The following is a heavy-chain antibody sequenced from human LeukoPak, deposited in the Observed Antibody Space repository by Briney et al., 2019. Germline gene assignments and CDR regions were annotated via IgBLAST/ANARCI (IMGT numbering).Heavy chain of an antibody. D-gene: IGHD1-26*01. J-gene: IGHJ4*02. Sequence: GRSLRLSCAASGFTFSSYGMHWARQAPGKGLEWVAVISYDGSNKYYADSVKGRFTISRDNSKNTLYLQMNSLRAEDTAVYYCANGGELQPFDYWGQGTLVTVSS. CDR1: GFTFSSYG. CDR2: ISYDGSNK. CDR3: ANGGELQPFDY. V-gene: IGHV3-30*18.